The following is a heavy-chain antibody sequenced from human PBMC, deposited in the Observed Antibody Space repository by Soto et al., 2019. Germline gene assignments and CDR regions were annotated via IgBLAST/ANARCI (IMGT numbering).Heavy chain of an antibody. J-gene: IGHJ4*02. CDR2: VFHTGTT. CDR1: GDSVRSPYW. D-gene: IGHD6-19*01. V-gene: IGHV4-4*02. CDR3: ARSSGWYAIHS. Sequence: QVQLQESGPGLVKPSGTLSLTCAVSGDSVRSPYWWCWVRQPPGKGLEWIGEVFHTGTTSYNPSLGSRVTISMDTSINQFSLDLTSVTAADTAVYYCARSSGWYAIHSWGPGTLVSVSS.